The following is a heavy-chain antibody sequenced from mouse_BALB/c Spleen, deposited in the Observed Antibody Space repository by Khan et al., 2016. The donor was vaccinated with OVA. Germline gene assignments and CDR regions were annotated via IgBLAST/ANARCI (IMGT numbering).Heavy chain of an antibody. D-gene: IGHD4-1*01. CDR3: AREASSWDFSLHY. V-gene: IGHV1S136*01. CDR1: GYTFTNYV. Sequence: EVQLQESGPELIKPGASVKMSCKASGYTFTNYVIHWVRQRPGQGLEWIGYINPSNDGTRYNETFKGKATLTSDKSSSTAYLEFSSLTSEDSAVYYCAREASSWDFSLHYWGQGTMVTVSA. CDR2: INPSNDGT. J-gene: IGHJ3*01.